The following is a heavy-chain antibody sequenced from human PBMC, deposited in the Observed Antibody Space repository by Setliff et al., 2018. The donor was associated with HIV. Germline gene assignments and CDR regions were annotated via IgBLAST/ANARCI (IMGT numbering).Heavy chain of an antibody. CDR2: IIPIFGTS. Sequence: GASVKVSCKASGVTFTTDPITWVRQAPGQGLEWMGRIIPIFGTSTYAQKFQDRVTLSADKSTNTTYMEVSSLKSEDTAMYYCARARRIIGNVGSHFYYMDLWGKGTTVTVS. CDR1: GVTFTTDP. CDR3: ARARRIIGNVGSHFYYMDL. D-gene: IGHD3-3*02. V-gene: IGHV1-69*06. J-gene: IGHJ6*03.